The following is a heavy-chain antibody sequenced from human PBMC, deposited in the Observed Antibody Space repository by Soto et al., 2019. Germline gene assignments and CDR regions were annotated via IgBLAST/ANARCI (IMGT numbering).Heavy chain of an antibody. V-gene: IGHV3-30*18. J-gene: IGHJ4*02. CDR3: AKDVSQYSSSWAWYFDY. CDR1: GFTFSNYG. Sequence: GGSLRLSCAVSGFTFSNYGMHWVRQAPGKGLEWVSVISYDGSNKYYADSVKGRFTISRDNSKNTLYLQMNSLRAEDTAVYYCAKDVSQYSSSWAWYFDYWGQGTLVTVSS. D-gene: IGHD6-13*01. CDR2: ISYDGSNK.